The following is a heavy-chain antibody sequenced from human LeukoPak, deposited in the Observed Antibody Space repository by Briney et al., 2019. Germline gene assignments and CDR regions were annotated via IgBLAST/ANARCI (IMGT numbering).Heavy chain of an antibody. Sequence: SETLSLTRSVSGGSIRSGDHWAWVRQPPGKGLEFIGSLDESGRPYYNRPLKSRVSISGDTSGKQFSLNLTSVTAADTAVYFCARDLGGYPFFMDVWGRGTTVIVSS. V-gene: IGHV4-38-2*02. D-gene: IGHD2-15*01. CDR2: LDESGRP. CDR1: GGSIRSGDH. CDR3: ARDLGGYPFFMDV. J-gene: IGHJ6*03.